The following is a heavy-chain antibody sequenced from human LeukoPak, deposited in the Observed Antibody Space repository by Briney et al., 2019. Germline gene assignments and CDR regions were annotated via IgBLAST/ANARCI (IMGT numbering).Heavy chain of an antibody. CDR3: ARDPGYSYGYDY. V-gene: IGHV3-30*04. D-gene: IGHD5-18*01. CDR1: GFTFSSYA. CDR2: ISYDGSNK. Sequence: GGSLRLSCAASGFTFSSYAMHWVRQAPGKGLEWVAVISYDGSNKYYADSVKGRFTISRDNSKNTLYLLMNSLRAEDTAVYYCARDPGYSYGYDYWGQGTLVTVSS. J-gene: IGHJ4*02.